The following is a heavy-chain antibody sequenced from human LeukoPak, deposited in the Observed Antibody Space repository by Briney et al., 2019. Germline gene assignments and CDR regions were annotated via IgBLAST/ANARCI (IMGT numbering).Heavy chain of an antibody. D-gene: IGHD1-26*01. Sequence: SETLSLTCTVSGGSISSYYWSWIRQPPGKGLEWIGYIYYSGSTNYNPSLKSRVTISVDTSKNQFSLKLSSVTAADTAVYYCAKGGLGGATFFDYWGQGTLVTVSS. V-gene: IGHV4-59*01. CDR1: GGSISSYY. CDR2: IYYSGST. CDR3: AKGGLGGATFFDY. J-gene: IGHJ4*02.